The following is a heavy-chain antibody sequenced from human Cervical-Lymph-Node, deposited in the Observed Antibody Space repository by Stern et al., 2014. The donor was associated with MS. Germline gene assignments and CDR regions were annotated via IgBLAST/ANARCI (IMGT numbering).Heavy chain of an antibody. J-gene: IGHJ4*02. CDR3: ARSNWDDAPNFEF. V-gene: IGHV4-59*01. CDR1: GGSISGYY. Sequence: VQLVESGPGLVEPSETLSLTCTVSGGSISGYYWTWIRQPPGKGLEWIGYIYYSGSTRYNPSLKSRVYTSLDTSKNQFSLKLTSVTAADTAVYYCARSNWDDAPNFEFWGQGTLVTVSS. D-gene: IGHD1-1*01. CDR2: IYYSGST.